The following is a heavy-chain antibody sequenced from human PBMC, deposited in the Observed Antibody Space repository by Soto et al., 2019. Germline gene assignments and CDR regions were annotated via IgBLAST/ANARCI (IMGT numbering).Heavy chain of an antibody. Sequence: GGSLRLSCAASGFTFSSYGMHWVRQAPGKGLEWVAVISYDGSNKYYADSVKGRFTISRDNSKNTLYLQMNSLRAEDTAVYYCAKDLRFLEWSYGFDPWGQGTLVTVS. D-gene: IGHD3-3*01. V-gene: IGHV3-30*18. J-gene: IGHJ5*02. CDR2: ISYDGSNK. CDR3: AKDLRFLEWSYGFDP. CDR1: GFTFSSYG.